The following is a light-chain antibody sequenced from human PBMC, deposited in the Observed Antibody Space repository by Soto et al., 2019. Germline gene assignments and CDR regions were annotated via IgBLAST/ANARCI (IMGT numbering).Light chain of an antibody. CDR3: FSYAGDSVYV. CDR1: NSDVGSYNL. CDR2: EVT. J-gene: IGLJ1*01. V-gene: IGLV2-23*02. Sequence: HSVLTQRAAVSGSPRQSITISCTGTNSDVGSYNLVSWFQQHPGKAPKLVIYEVTKRPSGVSDRFSGSKSGNTASLTISGLQAEDEADYYCFSYAGDSVYVFGTGTKVTVL.